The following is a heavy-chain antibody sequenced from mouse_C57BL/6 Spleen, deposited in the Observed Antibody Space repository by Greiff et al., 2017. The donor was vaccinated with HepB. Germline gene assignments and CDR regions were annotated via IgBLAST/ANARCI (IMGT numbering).Heavy chain of an antibody. J-gene: IGHJ3*01. V-gene: IGHV1-81*01. D-gene: IGHD2-2*01. CDR2: IYPRSGNT. CDR1: GYTFTSYG. CDR3: AREDGCDGRFAD. Sequence: QVQLQQSGAELARPGASVKLSCKASGYTFTSYGISWVKQRTGQGLEWIGEIYPRSGNTYYTEKFKGKATLTADKSSSTAYMELRSLTSEDSAVCFCAREDGCDGRFADWGQGTLVTVSA.